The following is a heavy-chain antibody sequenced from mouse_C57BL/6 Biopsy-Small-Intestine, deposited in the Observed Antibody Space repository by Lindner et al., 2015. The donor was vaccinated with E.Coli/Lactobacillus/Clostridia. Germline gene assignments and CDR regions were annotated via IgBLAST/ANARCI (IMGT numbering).Heavy chain of an antibody. Sequence: VQLQESGAELMKPGASVKLSCKATGYTFTGYWIEWAKQRPGHGLEWIGEILPGSGSTTYSEKFQGKATFTADTSSNTAYMQLSSLTTEDSAIYYCARLFGYVMDYWGQGTSVTVSS. CDR3: ARLFGYVMDY. V-gene: IGHV1-9*01. CDR2: ILPGSGST. J-gene: IGHJ4*01. CDR1: GYTFTGYW.